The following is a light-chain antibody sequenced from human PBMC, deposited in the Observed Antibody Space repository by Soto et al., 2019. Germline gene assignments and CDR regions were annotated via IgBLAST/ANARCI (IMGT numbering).Light chain of an antibody. CDR3: QQRSNWPGT. J-gene: IGKJ1*01. V-gene: IGKV3-15*01. Sequence: EIVMTQSPATLSVSPGERATLSCRASQSVGSNLAWYQQKPGQAPRLLIYRASTRATGIPARFSGSGSGTDFTLTISSLEPKDFAVYYCQQRSNWPGTFGQGTKVDIK. CDR1: QSVGSN. CDR2: RAS.